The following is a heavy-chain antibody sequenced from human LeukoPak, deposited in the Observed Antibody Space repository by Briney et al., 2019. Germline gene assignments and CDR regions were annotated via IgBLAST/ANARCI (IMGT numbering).Heavy chain of an antibody. Sequence: SETLSLTCTVSGGTISSSNYYWDWIRQPPGKGLEWIGSVYYSGSAYYNPSLESRLTISVDTSMNQFSLKLTSVTAADTAVYYCASRSTSRGSPFDYWGQGTLVTVSS. CDR1: GGTISSSNYY. J-gene: IGHJ4*02. CDR3: ASRSTSRGSPFDY. CDR2: VYYSGSA. V-gene: IGHV4-39*01. D-gene: IGHD1-26*01.